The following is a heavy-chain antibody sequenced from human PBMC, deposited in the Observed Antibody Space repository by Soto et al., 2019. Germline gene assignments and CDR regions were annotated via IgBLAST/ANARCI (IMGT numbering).Heavy chain of an antibody. CDR1: GFTFSSYA. J-gene: IGHJ6*02. CDR3: ARDRGGGYCSSTSCYGYYYYYGMDV. V-gene: IGHV3-30-3*01. D-gene: IGHD2-2*01. Sequence: GGSLRLSCAASGFTFSSYAMHWVRQAPGKGLEWVAVISYDGSNKYYADSVKGRFTISRDNSKNTLYLQMNSLRAEDTAVYYCARDRGGGYCSSTSCYGYYYYYGMDVWGQGTTVTVSS. CDR2: ISYDGSNK.